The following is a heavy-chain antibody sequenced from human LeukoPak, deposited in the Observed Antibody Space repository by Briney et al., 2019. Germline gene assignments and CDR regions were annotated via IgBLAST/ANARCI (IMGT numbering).Heavy chain of an antibody. Sequence: SETLSLTCTVSGGSISSYYWSWIRQPAGKGLEWIGRIYTSGSTNYNPSLKSRVTMSVDTSKSQFSLKLSSVTAADTAVYYCARGTRGGSIAAGGFDPWGQGTLVTVSS. CDR1: GGSISSYY. D-gene: IGHD6-13*01. J-gene: IGHJ5*02. CDR3: ARGTRGGSIAAGGFDP. CDR2: IYTSGST. V-gene: IGHV4-4*07.